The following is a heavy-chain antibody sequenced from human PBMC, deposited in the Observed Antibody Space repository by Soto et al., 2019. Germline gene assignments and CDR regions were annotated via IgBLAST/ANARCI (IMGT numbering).Heavy chain of an antibody. V-gene: IGHV5-51*01. J-gene: IGHJ4*02. D-gene: IGHD1-26*01. Sequence: GESLKISCKASGYTFSNYWIAWVRRMPGIGLEWMGLIYPGDSDTRYSPSFQGQVTISADKSISTAYLQRSSLKASDTATYYCAHDSGSYLGGFGYFDYWGQGTLVTVSS. CDR3: AHDSGSYLGGFGYFDY. CDR1: GYTFSNYW. CDR2: IYPGDSDT.